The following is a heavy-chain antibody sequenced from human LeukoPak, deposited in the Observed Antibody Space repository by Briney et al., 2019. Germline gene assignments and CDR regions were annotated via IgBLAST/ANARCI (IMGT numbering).Heavy chain of an antibody. J-gene: IGHJ4*02. CDR3: VKGGYGGYNLGLDY. CDR1: GFTFSSYT. Sequence: QPGGSLRLSCSASGFTFSSYTMHWVRQAPGKGLEYVSAISTSGGSSYYADSVKDRFTISRENSKNTLYLQMGRLRAEDTAVYYCVKGGYGGYNLGLDYWGQGTLVTVSS. V-gene: IGHV3-64D*09. CDR2: ISTSGGSS. D-gene: IGHD5-12*01.